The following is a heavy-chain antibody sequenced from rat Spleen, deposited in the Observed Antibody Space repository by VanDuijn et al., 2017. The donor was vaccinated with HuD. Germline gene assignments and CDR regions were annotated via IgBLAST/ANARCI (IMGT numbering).Heavy chain of an antibody. D-gene: IGHD1-5*01. J-gene: IGHJ2*01. CDR1: GFSLTDYS. V-gene: IGHV2S63*01. CDR2: MWSGGST. Sequence: EVQLKESGPGLVQPSQTLSLTCTVSGFSLTDYSIHWVRQPPGKGLEWMGVMWSGGSTAYNSVLKSRLSISRDTSKSQVFLKMNSLQTADTAIYYCTREGTTTSVFAYWGQGVMVTVSS. CDR3: TREGTTTSVFAY.